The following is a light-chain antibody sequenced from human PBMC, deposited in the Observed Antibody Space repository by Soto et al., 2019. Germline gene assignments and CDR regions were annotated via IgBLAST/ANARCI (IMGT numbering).Light chain of an antibody. CDR2: GAS. J-gene: IGKJ4*01. V-gene: IGKV3-20*01. CDR3: HQYGSSPLPGGSPLP. CDR1: QSVSGNY. Sequence: ENVLTQSPGTLSLSPGERATLSCRASQSVSGNYLAWYQHKPGQAPRLLIYGASSRATGIADRFSGSGSGTDFTLTISRLEPEGFAVYYCHQYGSSPLPGGSPLPFGGGTKVEIK.